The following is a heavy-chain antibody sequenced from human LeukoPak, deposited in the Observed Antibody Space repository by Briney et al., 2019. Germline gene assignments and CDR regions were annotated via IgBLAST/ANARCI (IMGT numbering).Heavy chain of an antibody. V-gene: IGHV3-7*03. J-gene: IGHJ6*02. CDR2: INHNGNVN. CDR3: ARGGGLDV. CDR1: GVTFSGYC. D-gene: IGHD3-16*01. Sequence: PGGSLRLSCAAYGVTFSGYCMNWARQAPGKGLEWVASINHNGNVNYYVDSVKGRFTISRDNAKNSLYLQMSNLRAEDTAVYFCARGGGLDVWGQGATVTVSS.